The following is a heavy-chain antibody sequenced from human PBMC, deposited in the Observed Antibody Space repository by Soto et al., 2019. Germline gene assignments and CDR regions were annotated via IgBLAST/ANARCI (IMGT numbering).Heavy chain of an antibody. D-gene: IGHD6-19*01. CDR3: AQSSGWFMTVDY. Sequence: EVQLVESGGGLEKPGGSLRLSCAASGFTFSSYSMNWVRQAPGKGLEWVSSISSSSSYIYYADSVKGRFTISRDNAKNSLYLQMNSLRAEDTAVYYCAQSSGWFMTVDYWGQGTLVTVSS. V-gene: IGHV3-21*01. J-gene: IGHJ4*02. CDR2: ISSSSSYI. CDR1: GFTFSSYS.